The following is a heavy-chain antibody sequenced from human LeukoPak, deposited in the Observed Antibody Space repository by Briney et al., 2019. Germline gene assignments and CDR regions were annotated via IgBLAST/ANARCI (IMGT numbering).Heavy chain of an antibody. Sequence: ASVKVSCKASGYTFTSYYMHWVRQAPGQGLEWMGIINPSGGSTSYAQKFQGRVTMTRDTSTSTVYVELSSLRSEDTAVYYCARSTAAAVQGHYQGLGYYFDYWGQGTLVTVSS. J-gene: IGHJ4*02. CDR1: GYTFTSYY. D-gene: IGHD6-13*01. V-gene: IGHV1-46*01. CDR2: INPSGGST. CDR3: ARSTAAAVQGHYQGLGYYFDY.